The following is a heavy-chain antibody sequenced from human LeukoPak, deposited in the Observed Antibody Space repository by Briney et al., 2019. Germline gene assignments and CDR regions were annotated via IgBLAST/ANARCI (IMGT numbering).Heavy chain of an antibody. CDR2: ISDDGSNK. V-gene: IGHV3-30*04. Sequence: PGRSLRLSCAASGFTFSSYAMHWVRQAPGKGLEWVAAISDDGSNKYYADSVKGRFTISRDNSKNTLYLQMNSLRAEDTAVYYCARVDDLDAFDMWGQGTMVTVSS. D-gene: IGHD2-2*03. J-gene: IGHJ3*02. CDR3: ARVDDLDAFDM. CDR1: GFTFSSYA.